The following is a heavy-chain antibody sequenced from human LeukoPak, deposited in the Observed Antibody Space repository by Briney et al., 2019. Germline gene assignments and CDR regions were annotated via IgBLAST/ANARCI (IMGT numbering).Heavy chain of an antibody. J-gene: IGHJ6*03. CDR1: GGTFSSYA. V-gene: IGHV1-69*05. CDR3: ARVGLDCSSTSCSPNYYYYYMDV. Sequence: SVKVSCKASGGTFSSYAISWVRQAPGQGLEWMGGIIPIFGTANYAQKFQGRVTITTDESTSTAYMELSSLRSEDTAVYYCARVGLDCSSTSCSPNYYYYYMDVWGKGTTVTVSS. CDR2: IIPIFGTA. D-gene: IGHD2-2*01.